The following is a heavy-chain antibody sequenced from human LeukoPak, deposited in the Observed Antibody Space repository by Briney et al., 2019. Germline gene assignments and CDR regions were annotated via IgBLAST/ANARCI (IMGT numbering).Heavy chain of an antibody. CDR1: TLTLNNYW. Sequence: GGSLRLSCTASTLTLNNYWMSWVRQAPGKGLEWVANIKQDGSEKYHVDSVKGRFTISRDNAKNSLSLQMTSLRAEDTAVYYCASRAGYTGSWSAFDYWGQGTLVTVSS. CDR2: IKQDGSEK. CDR3: ASRAGYTGSWSAFDY. J-gene: IGHJ4*02. V-gene: IGHV3-7*05. D-gene: IGHD6-13*01.